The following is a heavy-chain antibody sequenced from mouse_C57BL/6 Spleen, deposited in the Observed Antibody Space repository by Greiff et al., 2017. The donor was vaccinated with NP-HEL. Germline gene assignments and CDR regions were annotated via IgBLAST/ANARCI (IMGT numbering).Heavy chain of an antibody. CDR1: GYTFTSYW. Sequence: QVQLQQSGAELVKPGASVKMSCKASGYTFTSYWITWVKQRPGQGLEWIGDIYPGSGSTNYNEKFKSKATLTVDTSSSTAYMQLSSLTSEDSAVYYCARGDDGYHYAMDYWGQGTSVTVSS. D-gene: IGHD2-3*01. J-gene: IGHJ4*01. V-gene: IGHV1-55*01. CDR2: IYPGSGST. CDR3: ARGDDGYHYAMDY.